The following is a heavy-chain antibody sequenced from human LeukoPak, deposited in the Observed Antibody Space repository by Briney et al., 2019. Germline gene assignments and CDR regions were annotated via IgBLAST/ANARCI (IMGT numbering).Heavy chain of an antibody. Sequence: SETLSLTCAVYGGSFSGYYWSWIRQPPGKGLEWIGEINHSGSTNYNPSLKSRVTISVDTSKNQFSLKLSSVTAADTAVYYCARSRITMVRGVIIGYFDYWGQGTPVTVSS. CDR1: GGSFSGYY. CDR3: ARSRITMVRGVIIGYFDY. J-gene: IGHJ4*02. D-gene: IGHD3-10*01. V-gene: IGHV4-34*01. CDR2: INHSGST.